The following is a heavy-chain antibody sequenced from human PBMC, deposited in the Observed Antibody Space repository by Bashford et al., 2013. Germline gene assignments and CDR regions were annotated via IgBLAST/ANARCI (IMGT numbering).Heavy chain of an antibody. J-gene: IGHJ4*02. CDR3: ARVDDYGDYVINY. Sequence: GESLKISCQGLGYSFSTYWIGWVRQMPGKGLEFVGIINPGESDIRYSPSFQGHVTISADRSIYTAYLQWTSLKAADSAMYYCARVDDYGDYVINYWGQGTLVTVSS. V-gene: IGHV5-51*01. CDR1: GYSFSTYW. D-gene: IGHD4-17*01. CDR2: INPGESDI.